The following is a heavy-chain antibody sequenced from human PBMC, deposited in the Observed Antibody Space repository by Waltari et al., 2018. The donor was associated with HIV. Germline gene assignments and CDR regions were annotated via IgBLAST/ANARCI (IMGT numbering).Heavy chain of an antibody. J-gene: IGHJ4*02. V-gene: IGHV3-7*01. CDR3: VRSVGGNSAY. Sequence: EVQLVESGGGLVQPGGPMRVACADSGFTFTEHWITWFRQAPGKGLEWVANIKQDGSQKYYVDSVKGRFTISRDNAKNALYLQMNSLGAEDTAVYYCVRSVGGNSAYWGQGTLVTVSS. D-gene: IGHD2-21*02. CDR1: GFTFTEHW. CDR2: IKQDGSQK.